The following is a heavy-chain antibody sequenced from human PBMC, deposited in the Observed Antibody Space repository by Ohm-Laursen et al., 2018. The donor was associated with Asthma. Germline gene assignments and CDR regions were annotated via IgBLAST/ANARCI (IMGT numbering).Heavy chain of an antibody. Sequence: TQTLTLTCTFSGFSLTTSGMRVSWIRQPPGKALEWLARIDWDADKFYSTSLKTRLIISKDTSENQVVLTMTNMDPADTATYYCARGTTVVTPGFDYWGQGTLVTVSS. J-gene: IGHJ4*02. CDR1: GFSLTTSGMR. D-gene: IGHD4-23*01. V-gene: IGHV2-70*04. CDR3: ARGTTVVTPGFDY. CDR2: IDWDADK.